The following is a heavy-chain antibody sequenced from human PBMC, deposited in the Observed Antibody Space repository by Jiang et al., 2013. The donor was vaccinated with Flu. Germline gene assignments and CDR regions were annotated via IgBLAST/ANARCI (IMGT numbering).Heavy chain of an antibody. CDR2: IIPILGIT. CDR3: ASGNTCGGMDV. J-gene: IGHJ6*04. D-gene: IGHD1-7*01. Sequence: SGAEVKKPGSSVRVSCKASGGTFSSYAISWVRQAPGQGLQWMGRIIPILGITNYAQKFQGRVTITADKSTTTAYMELSSLRSEDTAVYFCASGNTCGGMDVWGKGTTVTVSS. V-gene: IGHV1-69*04. CDR1: GGTFSSYA.